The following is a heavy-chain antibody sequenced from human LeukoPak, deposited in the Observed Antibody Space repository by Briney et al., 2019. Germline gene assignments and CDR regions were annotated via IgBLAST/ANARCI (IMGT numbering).Heavy chain of an antibody. J-gene: IGHJ1*01. CDR1: GFTFSSYW. D-gene: IGHD2-2*01. CDR3: AREAGKIVVVPAVPAEYFQH. V-gene: IGHV3-7*01. CDR2: IKQDGSEK. Sequence: GGSLRFSCAASGFTFSSYWMSWVRQAPGKGLEWVANIKQDGSEKYYVDSVKGRFTISRDNAKNSLYLQMNSLRAEDTAVYYCAREAGKIVVVPAVPAEYFQHWGQGTLVTVSS.